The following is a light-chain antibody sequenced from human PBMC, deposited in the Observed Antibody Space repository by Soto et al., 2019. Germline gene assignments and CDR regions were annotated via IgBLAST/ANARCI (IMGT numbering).Light chain of an antibody. V-gene: IGLV6-57*04. Sequence: LTQQHSVSESPGKTVTISCTRSSGSIASNYVQWYQQRPGSAPTTVIYEDNQRPSGVPDRFSGSIDSYSNSASLTISGLKTEDEADYYCQSYDSSNVVFGGGTKLTVL. CDR2: EDN. CDR3: QSYDSSNVV. J-gene: IGLJ2*01. CDR1: SGSIASNY.